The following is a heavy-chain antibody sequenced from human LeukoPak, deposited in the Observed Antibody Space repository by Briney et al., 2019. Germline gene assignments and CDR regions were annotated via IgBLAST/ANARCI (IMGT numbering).Heavy chain of an antibody. J-gene: IGHJ4*02. CDR2: INPSGGST. CDR1: GYTFSSYY. CDR3: ARVDSSGYYGHYFDY. D-gene: IGHD3-22*01. V-gene: IGHV1-46*01. Sequence: GASVKVSCKASGYTFSSYYMHWVRQAPGQGLEWMGIINPSGGSTTYAQKFQGRVTMTRDTSTNTVYMELSSLRSEDTAVYYCARVDSSGYYGHYFDYWGQGTLVTVSS.